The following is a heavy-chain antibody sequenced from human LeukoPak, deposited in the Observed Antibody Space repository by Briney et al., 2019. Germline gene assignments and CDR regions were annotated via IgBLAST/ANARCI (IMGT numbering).Heavy chain of an antibody. J-gene: IGHJ3*02. CDR3: ARVLFSISSSSAFDI. V-gene: IGHV4-34*01. D-gene: IGHD6-6*01. CDR2: INHSGST. Sequence: PSETLSLTCAVYGGSFSGYYWSWIRQPPGKGLEWIGEINHSGSTNYNPSLKSRVTISVDTSKNQFSLKLSSVTAADTAVYYCARVLFSISSSSAFDIWGQGTMVTVSS. CDR1: GGSFSGYY.